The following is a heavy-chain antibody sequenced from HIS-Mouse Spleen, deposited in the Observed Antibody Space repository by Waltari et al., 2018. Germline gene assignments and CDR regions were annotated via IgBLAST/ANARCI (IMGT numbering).Heavy chain of an antibody. CDR3: ARDHAYDSSGYYGDAFDI. CDR2: IYYSGST. J-gene: IGHJ3*02. CDR1: GGSISRGGYY. V-gene: IGHV4-31*03. Sequence: QVQLQESGPGLVKPSQTLSLTCTVSGGSISRGGYYWTWIPHPPGKGLEWIGYIYYSGSTYYNPSLKSRVTISVDTSKNQFSLKLSSVTAADTAVYYCARDHAYDSSGYYGDAFDIWGQGTMVTVSS. D-gene: IGHD3-22*01.